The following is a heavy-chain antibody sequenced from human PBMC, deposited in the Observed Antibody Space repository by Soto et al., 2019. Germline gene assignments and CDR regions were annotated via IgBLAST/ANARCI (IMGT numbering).Heavy chain of an antibody. V-gene: IGHV3-43*01. D-gene: IGHD5-18*01. CDR3: AKELSSGYSYGSVDY. Sequence: PGGSLRLSCAASGFTFDDYTMHWVRQAPGKGLEWVSLISWDGGSTYYADSVKGRFTISRDNSKNSLYLQMNSLRTEDTALYYCAKELSSGYSYGSVDYWGQGTLVTVSS. J-gene: IGHJ4*02. CDR2: ISWDGGST. CDR1: GFTFDDYT.